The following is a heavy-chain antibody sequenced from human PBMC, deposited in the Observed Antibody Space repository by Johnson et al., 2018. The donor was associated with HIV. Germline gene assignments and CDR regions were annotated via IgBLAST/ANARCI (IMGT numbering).Heavy chain of an antibody. J-gene: IGHJ3*02. CDR3: AVVALPMYWYDAFDI. CDR2: IWYDGSNK. D-gene: IGHD2-21*01. Sequence: QVQLVESGGGVVQPGRSPRLSCAASGFTFSSYGMHWVRQAPGKGLEWVAVIWYDGSNKYYADSVKGRFTISRDNSKNRLYMQMNSLRAEDTAVYYCAVVALPMYWYDAFDIWGQGTMVTVSS. V-gene: IGHV3-33*01. CDR1: GFTFSSYG.